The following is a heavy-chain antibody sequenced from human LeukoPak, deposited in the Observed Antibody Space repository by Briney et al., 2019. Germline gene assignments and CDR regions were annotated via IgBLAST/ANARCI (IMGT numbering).Heavy chain of an antibody. CDR3: AREKAPYGFFDY. Sequence: SVKVSCKPSGGTFNSYAISWVRQAPGQGLEWMGRIIPIFGTANYAQKFQGRVTITTDESTSTAYMELSSLRSEDTAVYYCAREKAPYGFFDYWGQGTLVTVSS. CDR2: IIPIFGTA. J-gene: IGHJ4*02. D-gene: IGHD4-17*01. CDR1: GGTFNSYA. V-gene: IGHV1-69*05.